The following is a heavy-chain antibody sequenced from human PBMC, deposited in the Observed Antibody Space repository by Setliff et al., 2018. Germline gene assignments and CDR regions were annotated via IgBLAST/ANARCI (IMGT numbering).Heavy chain of an antibody. V-gene: IGHV1-18*01. J-gene: IGHJ3*02. Sequence: ASVKVSCKASGYTFINYEINWVRQATGQGLEWMGWIGAYNGNTNYAQKLQGRVTMTTDTSTSTAYMELRSLRSDDTAVYYCARDRRMGEERGHAFDIWGQGTMVTVSS. CDR3: ARDRRMGEERGHAFDI. CDR1: GYTFINYE. CDR2: IGAYNGNT. D-gene: IGHD3-16*01.